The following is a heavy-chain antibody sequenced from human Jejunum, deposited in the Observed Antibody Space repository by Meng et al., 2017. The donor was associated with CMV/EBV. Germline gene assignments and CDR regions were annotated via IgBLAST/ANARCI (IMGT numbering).Heavy chain of an antibody. Sequence: GFIFNSFAVTWVRQAPGKGLEWVSAITDKGSSTYYGDSVKGRFTMSRDSFQRTVSLQMNNLTVDDTAIYYCAKGRSGATYSAMDVWGPGTTVTVSS. D-gene: IGHD1-1*01. V-gene: IGHV3-23*01. J-gene: IGHJ6*02. CDR1: GFIFNSFA. CDR2: ITDKGSST. CDR3: AKGRSGATYSAMDV.